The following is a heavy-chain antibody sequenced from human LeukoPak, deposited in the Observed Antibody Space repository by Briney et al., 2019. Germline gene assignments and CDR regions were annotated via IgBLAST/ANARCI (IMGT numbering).Heavy chain of an antibody. D-gene: IGHD4-11*01. CDR1: GFTFSNYG. J-gene: IGHJ6*03. V-gene: IGHV3-30*02. CDR3: ATGDYSYYMDV. Sequence: PGGSLRLSCAASGFTFSNYGIHWVRQAPGKGLEWVAFLRFGGSNEHYADSVKGRFTVSRDNSKNTLDLQMNSLRAEDTAIYYCATGDYSYYMDVWGKGTMVIISS. CDR2: LRFGGSNE.